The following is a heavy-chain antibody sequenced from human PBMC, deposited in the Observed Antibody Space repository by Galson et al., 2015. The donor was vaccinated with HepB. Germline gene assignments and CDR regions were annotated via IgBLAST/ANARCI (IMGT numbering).Heavy chain of an antibody. Sequence: SLRLSCAASGFTFSSYAMSWVRQAPGKGLEWVSAISGSGGSTYYADSVKGRFTISRDNSKNTLYLQMNSLRAEDTAVYYCAKSPVGYDFWSGYYPNWFDPWGQGTLVTVSS. CDR1: GFTFSSYA. J-gene: IGHJ5*02. CDR2: ISGSGGST. CDR3: AKSPVGYDFWSGYYPNWFDP. V-gene: IGHV3-23*01. D-gene: IGHD3-3*01.